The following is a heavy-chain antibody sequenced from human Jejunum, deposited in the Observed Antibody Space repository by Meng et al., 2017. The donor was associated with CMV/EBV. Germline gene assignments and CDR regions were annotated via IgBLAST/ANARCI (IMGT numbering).Heavy chain of an antibody. CDR2: IRYDGTVQ. CDR1: GFTFSIYG. Sequence: QRVDCGRGVVQPGGSRRLSWAASGFTFSIYGMNWVRQAQGKGLEWVAFIRYDGTVQNYADSVKGRFTISRDNSWNMLSLEMNSLRPEDTAVYYCAKVGFGWYSIDYWGQGTLVTVSS. D-gene: IGHD6-19*01. CDR3: AKVGFGWYSIDY. J-gene: IGHJ4*02. V-gene: IGHV3-30*02.